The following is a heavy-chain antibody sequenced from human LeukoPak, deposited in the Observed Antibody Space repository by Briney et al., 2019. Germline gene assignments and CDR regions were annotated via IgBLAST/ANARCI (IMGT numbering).Heavy chain of an antibody. CDR1: GFTFSSDW. V-gene: IGHV3-74*01. J-gene: IGHJ5*02. Sequence: PGGSLRLSCAASGFTFSSDWMHWVRQAPGKGLVWVSRINRDGRSTTYADSVKGRFTISRDNAKNTLYLQMNSLRAEDTAVYYCARSDWFDPWGQGTLVTVSS. CDR3: ARSDWFDP. CDR2: INRDGRST.